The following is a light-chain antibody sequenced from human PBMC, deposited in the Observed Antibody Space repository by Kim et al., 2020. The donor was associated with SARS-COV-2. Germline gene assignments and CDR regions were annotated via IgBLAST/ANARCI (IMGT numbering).Light chain of an antibody. Sequence: DIQMTQSPSTLSASVGDRVTITCRASQSISNWFAWYQQKPGKAPKLLIYKVSNLQRGVPSRFSGGGSGTEFSLSISSRQPDYYATYYCKQYNDYPLTFGGGTKVDIK. CDR1: QSISNW. V-gene: IGKV1-5*03. J-gene: IGKJ4*01. CDR2: KVS. CDR3: KQYNDYPLT.